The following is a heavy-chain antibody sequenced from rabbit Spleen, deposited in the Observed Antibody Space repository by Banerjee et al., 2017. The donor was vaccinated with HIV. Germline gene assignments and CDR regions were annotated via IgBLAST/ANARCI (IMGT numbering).Heavy chain of an antibody. Sequence: QEQLVESGGGLVKPEGSLTLTCKASGVSFNGNSYMCWVRQAPGKGLEWIACIDTGSSGFTYFASWAKGRFTISKTSSTTVTLQMTSLTAADTATYFCARSTYGYDDYADLYYAAMDLWGQGTLVTVS. CDR1: GVSFNGNSY. CDR2: IDTGSSGFT. V-gene: IGHV1S45*01. J-gene: IGHJ6*01. D-gene: IGHD6-1*01. CDR3: ARSTYGYDDYADLYYAAMDL.